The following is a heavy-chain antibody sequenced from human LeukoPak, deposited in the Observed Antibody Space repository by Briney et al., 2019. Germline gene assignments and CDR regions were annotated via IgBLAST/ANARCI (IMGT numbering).Heavy chain of an antibody. J-gene: IGHJ6*02. CDR3: AREEHDYVWGSYRYYYYYGIDV. Sequence: GGSLRLSCAASGFSFSSYWMSWVRQAPGKGLEWVANIKQDGSEKYYEDSVKGRFTTSRDNAKNSLYLQMNSLRAEDTAVYYCAREEHDYVWGSYRYYYYYGIDVWGQGTTLTVSS. CDR1: GFSFSSYW. D-gene: IGHD3-16*02. CDR2: IKQDGSEK. V-gene: IGHV3-7*01.